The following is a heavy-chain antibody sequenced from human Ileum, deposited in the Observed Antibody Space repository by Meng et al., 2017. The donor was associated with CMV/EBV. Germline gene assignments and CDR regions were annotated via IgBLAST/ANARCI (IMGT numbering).Heavy chain of an antibody. CDR3: ASAGARGVPVDL. V-gene: IGHV4-4*07. Sequence: ESLPKLLIPSATLSPTCTVSGASIKNYCWTWRRQPAGKGLEWLGRIHYSGDTDDNPSLKSRVTLSIDTSKNQLSLKIYSVTAADTAVYYCASAGARGVPVDLWGQGTLVTVSS. J-gene: IGHJ4*02. CDR1: GASIKNYC. D-gene: IGHD3-10*01. CDR2: IHYSGDT.